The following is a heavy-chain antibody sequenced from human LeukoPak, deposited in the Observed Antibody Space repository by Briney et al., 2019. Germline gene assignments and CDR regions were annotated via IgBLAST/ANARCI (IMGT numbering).Heavy chain of an antibody. CDR2: IIPILNQA. J-gene: IGHJ3*02. D-gene: IGHD6-19*01. CDR3: ARRVAVARRDAFDI. CDR1: GGTFTDYS. V-gene: IGHV1-69*02. Sequence: GASVKVSCKAPGGTFTDYSISWVRQAPGQGLEWMGRIIPILNQANYAQRFQGRATFTADKSTTTASMELSSLRSEDTAVYYCARRVAVARRDAFDIWGQGTMVTVSS.